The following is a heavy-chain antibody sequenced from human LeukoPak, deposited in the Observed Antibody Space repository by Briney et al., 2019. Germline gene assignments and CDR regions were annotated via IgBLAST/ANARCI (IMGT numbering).Heavy chain of an antibody. J-gene: IGHJ6*03. CDR1: GGTFSSYA. V-gene: IGHV1-69*05. D-gene: IGHD6-25*01. CDR3: ARAAAATGYYYYMDV. Sequence: SVKVSCKASGGTFSSYAISWVRQAPGQGLEWMGGIIPIFGTANYAQKFQGRVTITTDESTSTAYVELSSLRSEDTAVYYCARAAAATGYYYYMDVWGNGTTVTVSS. CDR2: IIPIFGTA.